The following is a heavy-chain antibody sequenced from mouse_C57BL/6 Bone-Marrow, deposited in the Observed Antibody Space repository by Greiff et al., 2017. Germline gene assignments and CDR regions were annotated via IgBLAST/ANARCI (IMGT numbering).Heavy chain of an antibody. CDR3: ARSSYYYGSLFAY. CDR2: ISDGGSYT. J-gene: IGHJ3*01. CDR1: GFTFSSYA. D-gene: IGHD1-1*01. V-gene: IGHV5-4*01. Sequence: EVQLVESGGGLVKPGGSLKLSCAASGFTFSSYAMSWVRQTPEKRLEWVATISDGGSYTYYPDNVKGRFTISRDNAKNNLYLQMSQLKSEDTAMYYGARSSYYYGSLFAYWGQGTLVTVSA.